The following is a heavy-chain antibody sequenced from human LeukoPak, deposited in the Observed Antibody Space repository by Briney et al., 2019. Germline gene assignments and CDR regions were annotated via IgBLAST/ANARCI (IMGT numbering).Heavy chain of an antibody. CDR3: ATTKADIVVVPAAIRRGNWFDP. CDR1: GYTLTELS. V-gene: IGHV1-24*01. Sequence: ASVTVSCTVSGYTLTELSMHWVRQAPGKGLEWMGGFDPEDGETIYAQKFQGRVTMTEDTSTDTAYMELSSLRSEDTAVYYCATTKADIVVVPAAIRRGNWFDPWGQGTLVTVSS. J-gene: IGHJ5*02. CDR2: FDPEDGET. D-gene: IGHD2-2*02.